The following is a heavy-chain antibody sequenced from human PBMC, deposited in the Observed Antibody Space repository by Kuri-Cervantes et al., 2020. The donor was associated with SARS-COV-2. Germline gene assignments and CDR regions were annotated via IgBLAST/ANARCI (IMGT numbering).Heavy chain of an antibody. CDR1: GGSISSGSYY. V-gene: IGHV4-61*02. J-gene: IGHJ4*02. D-gene: IGHD1-26*01. CDR2: IYTSGST. CDR3: ARDYPIGSYYFDH. Sequence: SETLSLTCTVSGGSISSGSYYWSWIRQPAGKGLEWIGRIYTSGSTNYNPSLKSRVTISVDTSKNQFSLKLSSVTAADTAVYYCARDYPIGSYYFDHWGQGTLVTVSS.